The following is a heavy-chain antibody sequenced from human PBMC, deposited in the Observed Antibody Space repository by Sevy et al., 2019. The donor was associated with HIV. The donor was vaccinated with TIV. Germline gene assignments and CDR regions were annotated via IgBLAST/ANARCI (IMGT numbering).Heavy chain of an antibody. CDR2: ISNISRTI. J-gene: IGHJ4*01. V-gene: IGHV3-48*02. Sequence: GGSLRLSCAASGFTFSSYSMNWVRQAPGKGLEWVSEISNISRTIYYADSVRGRFTISRDNSKNSLYLQMNSLRDEDTGVYYCATLFSYSYEFDCWGQGTLVTVSS. D-gene: IGHD5-18*01. CDR1: GFTFSSYS. CDR3: ATLFSYSYEFDC.